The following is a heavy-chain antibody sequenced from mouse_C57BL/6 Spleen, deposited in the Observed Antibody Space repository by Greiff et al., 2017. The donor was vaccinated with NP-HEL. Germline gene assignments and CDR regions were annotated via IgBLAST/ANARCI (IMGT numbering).Heavy chain of an antibody. D-gene: IGHD2-4*01. CDR2: IHPSDSDT. CDR3: AMDYDYAWFAY. V-gene: IGHV1-74*01. CDR1: GYTFTSYW. J-gene: IGHJ3*01. Sequence: QVQLQQPGAELVKPGASVKVSCKASGYTFTSYWMHWVKQRPGQGLEWIGRIHPSDSDTNYNQKFKGKATLTVDKSSSTAYMQLSSLTSEDSAVYYCAMDYDYAWFAYWGQGTLVTVSA.